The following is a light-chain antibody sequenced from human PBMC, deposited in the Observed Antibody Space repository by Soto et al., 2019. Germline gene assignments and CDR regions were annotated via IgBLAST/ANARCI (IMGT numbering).Light chain of an antibody. CDR1: QVICSW. CDR2: AAS. Sequence: DIQMTQSPSSVSASVGDRVTITCRASQVICSWLAWYHQKPGKAPNLLIYAASSLQSGVPSRFSGSGSGTDFTLTINSLQPEDFATYYCQQANMWFTFGQGTRLEIK. CDR3: QQANMWFT. V-gene: IGKV1-12*01. J-gene: IGKJ5*01.